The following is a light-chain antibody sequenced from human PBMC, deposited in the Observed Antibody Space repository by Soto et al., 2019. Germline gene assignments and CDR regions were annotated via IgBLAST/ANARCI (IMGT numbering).Light chain of an antibody. J-gene: IGLJ2*01. CDR2: QDS. V-gene: IGLV3-1*01. CDR3: QPWDSSTVV. CDR1: KLGDKY. Sequence: SYELTQPPSVSVSPGQTASITCSGNKLGDKYACWYQQKPCQSPVLVIYQDSKRPSGIPERFSGSNSGNTATLTISGTQAIDESDYYCQPWDSSTVVFGGGTKLTVL.